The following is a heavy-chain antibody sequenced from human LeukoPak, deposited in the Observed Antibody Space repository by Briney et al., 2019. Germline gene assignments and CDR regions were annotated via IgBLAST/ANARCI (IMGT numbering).Heavy chain of an antibody. D-gene: IGHD6-13*01. CDR3: ARQIDSSSWYGFDP. CDR1: GGSISSSSYY. J-gene: IGHJ5*02. V-gene: IGHV4-39*01. Sequence: KPSETLSLTCTVSGGSISSSSYYWGWIRQPPGKGLEWVGSSYYSGSTYYNPSLKSRVTISVDTSKNQFSLKLSSGTAADTAVYYCARQIDSSSWYGFDPWGQGTLVTVSS. CDR2: SYYSGST.